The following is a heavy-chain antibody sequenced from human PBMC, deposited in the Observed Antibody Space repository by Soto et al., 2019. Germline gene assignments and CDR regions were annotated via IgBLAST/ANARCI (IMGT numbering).Heavy chain of an antibody. CDR1: GFTFSSYG. J-gene: IGHJ4*02. CDR3: AKEGQLAYFGC. V-gene: IGHV3-30*18. D-gene: IGHD6-13*01. CDR2: ISYDGSNK. Sequence: QVQLVESGGGVVQPGRSLRLSCAASGFTFSSYGMHWVRQAPGKGLEWVAVISYDGSNKYYADSVKGRFTISRDNSKNTLYLQMDSLRAEDTAVYYCAKEGQLAYFGCWGQGTLVTVSS.